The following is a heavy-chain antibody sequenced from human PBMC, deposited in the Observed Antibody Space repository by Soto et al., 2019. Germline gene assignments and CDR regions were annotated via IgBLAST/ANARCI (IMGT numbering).Heavy chain of an antibody. CDR3: ATANNTNPLAY. V-gene: IGHV1-58*01. Sequence: GASVKVSCKASGFTFAGSAVQWVRQARGQSLEWIGRIIVDSGNTKSAEKFTERVSMSWDMSTSTAFMELRSLSSDDTAVYYCATANNTNPLAYSTLGTLVTVSS. CDR1: GFTFAGSA. J-gene: IGHJ4*02. D-gene: IGHD1-1*01. CDR2: IIVDSGNT.